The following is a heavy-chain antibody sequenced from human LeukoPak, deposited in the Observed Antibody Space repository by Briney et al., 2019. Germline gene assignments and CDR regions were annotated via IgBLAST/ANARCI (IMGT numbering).Heavy chain of an antibody. CDR2: IIPIFGTA. J-gene: IGHJ3*02. Sequence: SVKVSCKASGGTFSSYAISWVRQAPGQGLEWMGGIIPIFGTANYAQKFQGRVTITADESTSTAYMELSSLRSEDTAVYYCARDYFEEMATRDAAFDIWGQGTMVTVSS. V-gene: IGHV1-69*13. CDR1: GGTFSSYA. D-gene: IGHD5-24*01. CDR3: ARDYFEEMATRDAAFDI.